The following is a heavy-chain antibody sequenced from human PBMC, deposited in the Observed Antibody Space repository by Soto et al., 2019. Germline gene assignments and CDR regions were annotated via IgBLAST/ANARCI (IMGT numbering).Heavy chain of an antibody. V-gene: IGHV3-74*01. J-gene: IGHJ4*02. CDR1: GFTFRDHW. CDR3: ARGYSSGPDY. Sequence: EVQLVESGGGLVQPGGSLRLSCAASGFTFRDHWMHWVRQAPGKGLVWVSRINSDGSTTTYADSVKGRFTISRDNAKSTLYLQLNSLRAEDTVVYYCARGYSSGPDYWGQGTLVTVSS. D-gene: IGHD6-19*01. CDR2: INSDGSTT.